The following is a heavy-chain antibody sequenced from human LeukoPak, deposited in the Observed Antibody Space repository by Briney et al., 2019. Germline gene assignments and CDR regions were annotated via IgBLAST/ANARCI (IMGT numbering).Heavy chain of an antibody. J-gene: IGHJ5*02. CDR1: GYTFTCYY. V-gene: IGHV1-2*02. CDR2: INPNSGGT. CDR3: ARDRDYGGNTGFDP. D-gene: IGHD4-23*01. Sequence: ASVKVSCKASGYTFTCYYMHWVRQAPGQGLEWMGWINPNSGGTNYAQKFQGRVTMTRDTSISTAYMELSRLRSDDTAVYYCARDRDYGGNTGFDPWGQGTLVTVSS.